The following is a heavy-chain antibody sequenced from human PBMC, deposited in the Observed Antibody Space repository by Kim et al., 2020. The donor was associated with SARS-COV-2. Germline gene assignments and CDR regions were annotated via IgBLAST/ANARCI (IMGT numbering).Heavy chain of an antibody. D-gene: IGHD3-22*01. CDR2: ISSSSSYI. CDR3: ARDRDYYDSSGEPLYYYGMDV. CDR1: GFTFSSYS. J-gene: IGHJ6*02. Sequence: GGSLRLSCAASGFTFSSYSMNWVRQAPGKGLEWVSSISSSSSYIYYADSVKGRFTISRDNAKNSLYLQMNSLRAEDTAVYYCARDRDYYDSSGEPLYYYGMDVWGQGTTVTASS. V-gene: IGHV3-21*01.